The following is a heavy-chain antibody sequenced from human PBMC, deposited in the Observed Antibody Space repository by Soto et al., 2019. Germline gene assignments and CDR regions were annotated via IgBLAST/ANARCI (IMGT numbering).Heavy chain of an antibody. CDR1: GRSMISYY. CDR3: AREGNDRHFFFDS. Sequence: QLQESGPGLVKPSETLSLTCNVSGRSMISYYWSWIRQPAGKGLEWIGRVYTGGNTNYNPSLKRRVTMSVDTSKSQFSLKLASVTAADTAVYYCAREGNDRHFFFDSWGQGTLVTVSS. CDR2: VYTGGNT. J-gene: IGHJ4*02. D-gene: IGHD3-3*02. V-gene: IGHV4-4*07.